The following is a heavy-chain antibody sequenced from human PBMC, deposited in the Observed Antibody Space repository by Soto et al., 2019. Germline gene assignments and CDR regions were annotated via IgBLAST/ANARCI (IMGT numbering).Heavy chain of an antibody. J-gene: IGHJ4*02. D-gene: IGHD5-12*01. V-gene: IGHV3-7*05. CDR3: AGEGGGYDLY. Sequence: GGSLRLSCAASGFTFNNYWMCWVRQAPGKGLEWVANIKQDGGAKYYVDSVKGRFTIFRDNAKNSLYLQMNNLRVEDTAVYYCAGEGGGYDLYWGQGTLVTVSS. CDR1: GFTFNNYW. CDR2: IKQDGGAK.